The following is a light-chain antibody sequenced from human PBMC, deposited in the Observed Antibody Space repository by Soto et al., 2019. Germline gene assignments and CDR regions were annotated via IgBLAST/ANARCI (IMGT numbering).Light chain of an antibody. CDR3: QQRSNWPLT. V-gene: IGKV3-11*01. J-gene: IGKJ5*01. CDR1: QYINTR. CDR2: QTS. Sequence: EIVLTQSPATLSSFPGDRVTLSCRASQYINTRLAWYQHRPGQAPRLLIYQTSIRAAGIPARFSASGSETDFTLTISSLEPEDSAVYYCQQRSNWPLTFGQGTRLEIK.